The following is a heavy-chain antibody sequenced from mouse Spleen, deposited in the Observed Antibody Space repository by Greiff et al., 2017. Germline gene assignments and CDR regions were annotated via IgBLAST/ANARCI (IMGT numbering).Heavy chain of an antibody. D-gene: IGHD3-2*02. CDR2: ISSGGSYT. Sequence: EVQGVESGGDLVKPGGSLKLSCAASGFTFSSYGMSWVRQTPDKRLEWVATISSGGSYTYYPDSVKGRFTISRDNAKNTLYLQMSSLKSEDTAMYYCARHRLFDYWGQGTTLTVSS. CDR3: ARHRLFDY. V-gene: IGHV5-6*01. J-gene: IGHJ2*01. CDR1: GFTFSSYG.